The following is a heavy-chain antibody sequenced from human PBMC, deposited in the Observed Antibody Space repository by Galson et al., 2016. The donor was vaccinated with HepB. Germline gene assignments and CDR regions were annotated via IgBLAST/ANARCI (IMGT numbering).Heavy chain of an antibody. Sequence: SLRLSCAASGFTFSDYWMHWVRQAPGKGLEGVAVISYDGRNNYYADSVKGRFTISRDNSKKMLYLQMNSLRVEDAAVYYCAKDPSGTTGQVDNWGQGILVTVSS. CDR1: GFTFSDYW. CDR2: ISYDGRNN. J-gene: IGHJ4*02. D-gene: IGHD1-26*01. V-gene: IGHV3-30*18. CDR3: AKDPSGTTGQVDN.